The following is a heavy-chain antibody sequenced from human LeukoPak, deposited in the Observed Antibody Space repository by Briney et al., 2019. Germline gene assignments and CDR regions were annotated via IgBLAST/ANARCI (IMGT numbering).Heavy chain of an antibody. CDR1: GGSISSRSYY. CDR2: ISDSGNT. D-gene: IGHD3-10*01. Sequence: SETLSLTCTVSGGSISSRSYYWGWIRQPPGKGLEWIGKISDSGNTYYSPSLRSRVTISIDMSKNQFSLKLSSVTAADTAVYYCARAQGTARRPKSYYFDYWGQGTLVTVSS. V-gene: IGHV4-39*07. CDR3: ARAQGTARRPKSYYFDY. J-gene: IGHJ4*02.